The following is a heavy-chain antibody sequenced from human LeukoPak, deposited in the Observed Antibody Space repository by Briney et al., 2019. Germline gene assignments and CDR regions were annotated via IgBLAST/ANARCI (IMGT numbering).Heavy chain of an antibody. J-gene: IGHJ4*02. D-gene: IGHD6-19*01. CDR3: ARGRVAVATIYYFDY. CDR1: GGSISSSNW. CDR2: IYHSGST. V-gene: IGHV4-4*02. Sequence: SGTLSLTCAVSGGSISSSNWWSWVRQPPGKGLGWIGEIYHSGSTNYNPSLKSRVTISVDKSKNQFSLKLSSVTAADTAVYYCARGRVAVATIYYFDYWGQGTLVTVSS.